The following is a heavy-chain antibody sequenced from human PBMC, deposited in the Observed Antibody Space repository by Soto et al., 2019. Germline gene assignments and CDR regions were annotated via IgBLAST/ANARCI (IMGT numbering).Heavy chain of an antibody. CDR1: GGSISSYY. J-gene: IGHJ5*02. D-gene: IGHD1-7*01. CDR2: IYYSGST. CDR3: ARGLNWNYSRGLNWFDP. V-gene: IGHV4-59*01. Sequence: KPSETLSLTCTVSGGSISSYYWSWIRRPPGKGLEWIGYIYYSGSTNYNPSLKSRVTISVDTSKNQFSLKLSSVTAADTAVYYCARGLNWNYSRGLNWFDPWGQGTLVTVSS.